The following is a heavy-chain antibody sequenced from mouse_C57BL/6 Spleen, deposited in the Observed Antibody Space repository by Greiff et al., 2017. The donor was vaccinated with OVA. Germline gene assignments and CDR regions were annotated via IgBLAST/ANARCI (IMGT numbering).Heavy chain of an antibody. V-gene: IGHV1-50*01. Sequence: QVQLQQPGAELVKPGASVKLSCKASGYTFTSYWMQWVKQRPGQGLEWIGEIDPSDSYTNYNQKFKGKATLTVDTSSSTAYMQLSSLTSEDSAVYYCARRGDMVTTVVATRGFDYWGQGTTLTVSS. J-gene: IGHJ2*01. CDR3: ARRGDMVTTVVATRGFDY. D-gene: IGHD1-1*01. CDR1: GYTFTSYW. CDR2: IDPSDSYT.